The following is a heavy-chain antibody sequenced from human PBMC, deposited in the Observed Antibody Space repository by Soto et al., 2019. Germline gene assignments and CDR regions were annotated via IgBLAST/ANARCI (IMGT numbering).Heavy chain of an antibody. Sequence: EVQLVESGGGLVQPGGSLRLSCGASGFTFRRHWMHWVRQTPGKGLVWVSRINTDGGGTSYADSVQGRFTISRENDKNTLYLQMSSLRAEDTAVYYCVREVYRGYEYDGFDVWGQGTTVTVSS. CDR1: GFTFRRHW. J-gene: IGHJ3*01. V-gene: IGHV3-74*01. CDR2: INTDGGGT. CDR3: VREVYRGYEYDGFDV. D-gene: IGHD5-12*01.